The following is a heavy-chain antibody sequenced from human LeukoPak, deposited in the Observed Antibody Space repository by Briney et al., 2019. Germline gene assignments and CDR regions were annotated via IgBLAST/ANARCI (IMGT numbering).Heavy chain of an antibody. CDR1: GYTFTSYG. V-gene: IGHV1-18*01. CDR3: ARDLYDRGGINWFDP. D-gene: IGHD3-22*01. J-gene: IGHJ5*02. Sequence: ASVKVSCKASGYTFTSYGISWVRQAPGQGLEWMGWISAYNGNTNYAQKLQGRVTMTTDTSTSTAYMELRSLRSDDTAVYYCARDLYDRGGINWFDPWGQGTLVTVSS. CDR2: ISAYNGNT.